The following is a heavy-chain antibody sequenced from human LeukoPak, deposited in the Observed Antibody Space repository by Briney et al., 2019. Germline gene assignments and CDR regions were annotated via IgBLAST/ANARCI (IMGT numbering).Heavy chain of an antibody. CDR2: INSDGGRT. J-gene: IGHJ4*01. D-gene: IGHD5-24*01. V-gene: IGHV3-74*01. CDR3: ARGRNGFFDY. CDR1: GFTFDYA. Sequence: GGSLRLSCAASGFTFDYAMHWVRQAPGKGLVWVSQINSDGGRTRYADSVKGRLTISRDNAKNTVYLQMDSLRTDDTAMYYCARGRNGFFDYWGHGTLVTVSS.